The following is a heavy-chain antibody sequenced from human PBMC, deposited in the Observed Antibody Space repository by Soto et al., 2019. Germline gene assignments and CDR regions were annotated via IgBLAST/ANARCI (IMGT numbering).Heavy chain of an antibody. CDR1: GGAFSSYA. V-gene: IGHV1-69*01. D-gene: IGHD3-22*01. CDR2: SIPIFGTA. J-gene: IGHJ4*02. Sequence: QVQLVQSGAEVKKPGSSVKVSRKASGGAFSSYAISWVRQAPGHGLEWMGGSIPIFGTANYAQKFQGRVTITADESTSTAYMELSSLRSEDTAVYYCARDSRPTSYYDSSGYYFPNFDYWGQGTLVTVSS. CDR3: ARDSRPTSYYDSSGYYFPNFDY.